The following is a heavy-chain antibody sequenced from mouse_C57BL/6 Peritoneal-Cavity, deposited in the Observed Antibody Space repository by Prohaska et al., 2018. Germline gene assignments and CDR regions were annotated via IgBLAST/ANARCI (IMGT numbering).Heavy chain of an antibody. CDR2: IYLYESET. D-gene: IGHD2-1*01. V-gene: IGHV1-61*01. Sequence: QVQLQQPGAELVRPGASVKLSCRASGYTFTSYWMDWVKKRPGHGLEWIGNIYLYESETHYNQKFKDKATLPVDKSSSTAYMQLSSLTSEDSAVYYCACNYDAMDYWGQGTSVTVSS. CDR1: GYTFTSYW. J-gene: IGHJ4*01. CDR3: ACNYDAMDY.